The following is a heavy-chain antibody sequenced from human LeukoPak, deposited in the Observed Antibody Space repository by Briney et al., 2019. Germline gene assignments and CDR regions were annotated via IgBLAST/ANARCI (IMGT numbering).Heavy chain of an antibody. D-gene: IGHD3-22*01. CDR3: ARGYYYDSSGYYYY. V-gene: IGHV4-34*01. J-gene: IGHJ4*02. CDR2: INHSGST. Sequence: PSETLSLTCAVYGGSFSGYYWSWIRQPPGKGLEWIGEINHSGSTNYNPSLKSRVTISVDTSKNQFSLKLSSVTAADTAVYYCARGYYYDSSGYYYYWGQGTLVTVSS. CDR1: GGSFSGYY.